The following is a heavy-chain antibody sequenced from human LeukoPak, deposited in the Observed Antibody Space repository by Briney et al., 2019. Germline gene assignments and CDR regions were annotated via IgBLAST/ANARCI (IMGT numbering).Heavy chain of an antibody. J-gene: IGHJ4*02. D-gene: IGHD2-8*01. Sequence: GGSLRLSCAASGFTFNNYAMSWVRLAPGKGLEWVSAITGSGATTYYADSVKGRFTISRDNSKDTLSLQMNSLRAEDTALYYCAKDTSIGRYCTNGVCSPFDYWGQGTLVTVPS. CDR1: GFTFNNYA. V-gene: IGHV3-23*01. CDR3: AKDTSIGRYCTNGVCSPFDY. CDR2: ITGSGATT.